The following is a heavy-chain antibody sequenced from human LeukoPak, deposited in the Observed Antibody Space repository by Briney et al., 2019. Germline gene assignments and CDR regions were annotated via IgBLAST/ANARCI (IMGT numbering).Heavy chain of an antibody. CDR2: MNPNSGNT. Sequence: ASVKVSCKASGYTFTSYDINWVRQATGQGLEWMGWMNPNSGNTGYAQKFQDRVTMTRNTSISTAYMELSSLRSEDTAVYYCARVELIVVPQEGWFDPWGQGTLVTVSS. CDR1: GYTFTSYD. V-gene: IGHV1-8*01. D-gene: IGHD3-22*01. J-gene: IGHJ5*02. CDR3: ARVELIVVPQEGWFDP.